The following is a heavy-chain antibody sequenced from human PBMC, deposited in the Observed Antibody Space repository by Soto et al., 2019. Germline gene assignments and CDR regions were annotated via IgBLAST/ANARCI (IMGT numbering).Heavy chain of an antibody. V-gene: IGHV3-23*01. Sequence: PGGSLRLSCAASGFTSSSYAMSWVHQAPGKGLEWVSTISGSGGGTYYADSVKGRFTISRDNSKNTFYLQMNNLRAEDTAVYYCAKDRTITMIVVPHAFDIWGQGTMVTVS. CDR1: GFTSSSYA. CDR2: ISGSGGGT. J-gene: IGHJ3*02. CDR3: AKDRTITMIVVPHAFDI. D-gene: IGHD3-22*01.